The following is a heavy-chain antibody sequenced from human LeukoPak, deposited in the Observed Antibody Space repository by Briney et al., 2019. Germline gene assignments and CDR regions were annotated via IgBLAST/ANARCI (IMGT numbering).Heavy chain of an antibody. D-gene: IGHD6-6*01. CDR3: AKTAARPFWFDP. V-gene: IGHV4-4*07. CDR1: GGSISSYY. CDR2: IYTTGST. J-gene: IGHJ5*02. Sequence: SETLSLTCTVSGGSISSYYWSWIRQPAGKGLEWIGRIYTTGSTNYNPSLRSRVTISIDTSKNRFSLKLSSVTAADTAVYYCAKTAARPFWFDPWGQGTLVTVSS.